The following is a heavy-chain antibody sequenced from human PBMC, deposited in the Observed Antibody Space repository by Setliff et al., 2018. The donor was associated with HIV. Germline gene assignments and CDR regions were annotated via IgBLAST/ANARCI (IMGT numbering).Heavy chain of an antibody. V-gene: IGHV4-4*07. D-gene: IGHD3-10*02. Sequence: SETLSLSCTVSGGSMSTYYWSWIRQPAGKGLEWIGRIYRSGRTDYNPSLKSRVTMSADTSDNQFSLSLRSVTDADTGVYYCARDGDYGYNYVAWGQGTLVTV. J-gene: IGHJ5*02. CDR1: GGSMSTYY. CDR3: ARDGDYGYNYVA. CDR2: IYRSGRT.